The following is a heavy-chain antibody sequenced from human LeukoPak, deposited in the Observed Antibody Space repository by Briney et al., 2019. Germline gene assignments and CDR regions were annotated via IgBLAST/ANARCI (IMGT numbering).Heavy chain of an antibody. Sequence: GGSLRLSCAASGFTFSTYAMTWVRQAPGKGLEWVSFISGSGGTSYYADSVKGRFTISRDNSKNTLYLQMNSLRAEDTAVYYCAKSLSVTMIVPNWFDPWGQGTLVLVSS. D-gene: IGHD3-22*01. CDR3: AKSLSVTMIVPNWFDP. V-gene: IGHV3-23*01. CDR2: ISGSGGTS. CDR1: GFTFSTYA. J-gene: IGHJ5*02.